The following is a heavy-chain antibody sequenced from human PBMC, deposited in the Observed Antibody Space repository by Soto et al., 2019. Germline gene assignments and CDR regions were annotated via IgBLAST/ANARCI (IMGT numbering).Heavy chain of an antibody. CDR1: GYSISSGYY. CDR2: IYHSGST. J-gene: IGHJ5*02. D-gene: IGHD1-7*01. CDR3: ARAFEGGTGTTDWFDP. V-gene: IGHV4-38-2*01. Sequence: SETLSLTXAVSGYSISSGYYWGWIRQPPGKGLEWIGSIYHSGSTYYNPSLKSRVTISVDTSKNQFSLKLSSVTAADTAVYYCARAFEGGTGTTDWFDPWGQGTLVTVSS.